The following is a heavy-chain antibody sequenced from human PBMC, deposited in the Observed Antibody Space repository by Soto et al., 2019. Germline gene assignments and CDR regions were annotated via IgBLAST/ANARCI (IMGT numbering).Heavy chain of an antibody. CDR3: ASESIAARPGDY. V-gene: IGHV1-69*02. Sequence: QVQLVQSGAEVKKPGSSVKVSCKASGGTFSSYTISWVRQAPGQGREWMGRIIPILGIANYAQKFHGRVTITADKSTSTAYMELSSLRSEDTAVYYFASESIAARPGDYWGQGTLVTVSS. J-gene: IGHJ4*02. CDR2: IIPILGIA. CDR1: GGTFSSYT. D-gene: IGHD6-6*01.